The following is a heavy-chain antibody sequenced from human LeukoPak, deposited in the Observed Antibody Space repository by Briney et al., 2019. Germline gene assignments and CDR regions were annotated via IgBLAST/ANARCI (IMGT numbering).Heavy chain of an antibody. CDR2: VYHSGST. CDR1: GGSISSNDYY. D-gene: IGHD1-26*01. Sequence: SETLSLTCTVSGGSISSNDYYWGWIRQPPGKGLEWIGSVYHSGSTFYSPSLKSRVTVSVDTSKNQFSLNLSSVTATDTAVYYCAREGGCDGGAVYYYYGLDVWGQGTTVTVSS. V-gene: IGHV4-39*07. CDR3: AREGGCDGGAVYYYYGLDV. J-gene: IGHJ6*02.